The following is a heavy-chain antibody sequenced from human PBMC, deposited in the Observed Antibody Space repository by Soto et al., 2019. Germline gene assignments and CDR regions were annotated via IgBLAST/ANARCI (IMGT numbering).Heavy chain of an antibody. CDR3: ARDPGLSSSGWINWCDL. CDR2: ISSSSSYI. D-gene: IGHD6-19*01. Sequence: PGGSLRPSCAASGFTFSSYSMNWVRQAPGKGLEWVSSISSSSSYIYYADSVKGRFTISRDNAKNSLYLQMNSLRAEDTAVYFCARDPGLSSSGWINWCDLWGQGTLVTVSS. V-gene: IGHV3-21*01. CDR1: GFTFSSYS. J-gene: IGHJ5*02.